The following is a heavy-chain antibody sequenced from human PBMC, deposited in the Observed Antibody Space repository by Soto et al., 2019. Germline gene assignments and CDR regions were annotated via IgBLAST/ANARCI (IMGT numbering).Heavy chain of an antibody. CDR1: GGSISSSSYY. V-gene: IGHV4-39*01. CDR2: IYYSGST. CDR3: ARQGKDNWNDDWFDP. Sequence: SETLSLTCTVSGGSISSSSYYWGWIRQPPGKGLEWIGSIYYSGSTYYNPSLKSRVTISVDTSKNQFSLKLSSVTAADTAVYYCARQGKDNWNDDWFDPWGQGTLVTVSS. J-gene: IGHJ5*02. D-gene: IGHD1-20*01.